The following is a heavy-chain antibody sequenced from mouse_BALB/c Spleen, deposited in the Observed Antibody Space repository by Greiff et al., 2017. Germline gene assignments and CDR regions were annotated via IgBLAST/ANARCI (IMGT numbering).Heavy chain of an antibody. CDR1: GFTFSSFG. V-gene: IGHV5-17*02. CDR2: ISSGSSTI. J-gene: IGHJ2*01. Sequence: EVQVVESGGGLVQPGGSRKLSCAASGFTFSSFGMHWVRQAPEKGLEWVAYISSGSSTIYYADTVKGRFTISRDNPKNTLFLQMTSLRSEDTAMYYCARGVRPYYFDYWGQGTTLTVSS. CDR3: ARGVRPYYFDY. D-gene: IGHD2-14*01.